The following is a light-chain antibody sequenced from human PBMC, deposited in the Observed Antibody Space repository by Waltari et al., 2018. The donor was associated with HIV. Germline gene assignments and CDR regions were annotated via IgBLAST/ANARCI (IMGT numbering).Light chain of an antibody. CDR3: QQYEAWPHT. CDR2: GAS. Sequence: ELVVTQSPATLSVSPGERATLSVRASQNSMSNFAWYQHKPGQAPRLLIFGASTRASGVPARFSGSGSGTEFTLTITSPQSEDSAVYYCQQYEAWPHTFGGGTKVEIK. CDR1: QNSMSN. J-gene: IGKJ4*01. V-gene: IGKV3-15*01.